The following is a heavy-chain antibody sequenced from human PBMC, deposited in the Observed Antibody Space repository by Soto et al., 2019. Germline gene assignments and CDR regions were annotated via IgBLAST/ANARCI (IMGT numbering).Heavy chain of an antibody. V-gene: IGHV4-39*01. Sequence: SETLSLTCTVSGGSISSSSYYWGWIRQPPGKGLEWIGSIYYSGSTYYNPSLKSRVTISVDTSKNQFSLKLSSVTAADTAVYYCARQIRYYDSSGYWVDYWGQGNLVTVSS. CDR2: IYYSGST. CDR3: ARQIRYYDSSGYWVDY. D-gene: IGHD3-22*01. CDR1: GGSISSSSYY. J-gene: IGHJ4*02.